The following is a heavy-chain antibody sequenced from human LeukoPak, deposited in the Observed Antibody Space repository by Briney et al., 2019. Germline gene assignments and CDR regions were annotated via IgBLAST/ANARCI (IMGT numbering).Heavy chain of an antibody. D-gene: IGHD6-13*01. J-gene: IGHJ4*02. Sequence: SVKASCKASGGTFSGYAISWVRQAPGQGLEWMGGIIPIFGTANYAQKFQGRVTITADESTSTAYMELSSLRSEDTAVYYCAGAAAGTFDYWGQGTLVTVSS. CDR2: IIPIFGTA. CDR3: AGAAAGTFDY. V-gene: IGHV1-69*01. CDR1: GGTFSGYA.